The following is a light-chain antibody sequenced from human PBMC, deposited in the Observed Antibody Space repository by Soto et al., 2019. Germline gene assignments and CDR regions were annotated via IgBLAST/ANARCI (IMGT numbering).Light chain of an antibody. J-gene: IGKJ1*01. Sequence: DIQMTQSPSSLSASVGDRVSITCRASQTINNYLNWYLQKPGKAPKLLIYASSTLQSGVPSRFSGSGSWTDFTLTISCLQPEDFVTYYCQQSYSTPRTFGQGTKVEIK. CDR3: QQSYSTPRT. V-gene: IGKV1-39*01. CDR2: ASS. CDR1: QTINNY.